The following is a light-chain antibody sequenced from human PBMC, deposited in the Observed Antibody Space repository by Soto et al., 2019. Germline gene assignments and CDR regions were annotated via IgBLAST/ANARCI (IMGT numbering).Light chain of an antibody. J-gene: IGKJ5*01. Sequence: DIQMTQSPSSLSASVGDRVTITCQASQDISNFLNWYQQKPGIGPKVLIYAASKLETGVPSRFSGSGSGTVFTFTISGLQPEDVATYYCQQYSTLITFGQGTRLEIK. CDR3: QQYSTLIT. CDR1: QDISNF. CDR2: AAS. V-gene: IGKV1-33*01.